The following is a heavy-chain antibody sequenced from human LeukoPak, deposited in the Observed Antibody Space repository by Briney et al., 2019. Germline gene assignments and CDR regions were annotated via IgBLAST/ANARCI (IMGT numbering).Heavy chain of an antibody. CDR2: IGGSDGRT. Sequence: GGSLRLSCAASGFTFSPYAMSGVRQAPGKGLEWVSLIGGSDGRTRYADSVKGRFTISRDNSKNTLYLEMNSLRTEDTAVYYCANDSISYDWGYMEVRGKGTTVTISS. D-gene: IGHD3-16*01. J-gene: IGHJ6*03. CDR3: ANDSISYDWGYMEV. V-gene: IGHV3-23*01. CDR1: GFTFSPYA.